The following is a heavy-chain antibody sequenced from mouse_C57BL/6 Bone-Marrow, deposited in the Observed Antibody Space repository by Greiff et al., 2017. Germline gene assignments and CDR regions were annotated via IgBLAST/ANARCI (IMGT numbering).Heavy chain of an antibody. Sequence: QVQLQQSGAELARPGASVKLSCKASGYTFTSYGISWVKQRPGQGLEWIGEIYPRSGNTYYNEKFKGKATLTADKSSSTAYMELRSLTSEDSAVYFCARFAWGYFGVWGTGTTVTVSS. D-gene: IGHD4-1*01. CDR2: IYPRSGNT. V-gene: IGHV1-81*01. CDR3: ARFAWGYFGV. J-gene: IGHJ1*03. CDR1: GYTFTSYG.